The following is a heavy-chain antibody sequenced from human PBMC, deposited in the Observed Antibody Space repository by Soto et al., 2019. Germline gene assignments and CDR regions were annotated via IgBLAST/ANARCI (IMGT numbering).Heavy chain of an antibody. CDR1: GLSISSYY. J-gene: IGHJ5*02. CDR2: IYYSGST. CDR3: ARGVSDNWYDP. V-gene: IGHV4-59*01. Sequence: EPVSLTGTASGLSISSYYPSWIRQPPGNGMEWIRHIYYSGSTNYNPSLKSRVNMSVATSKDLLSVTLSSVPAADAAVYSCARGVSDNWYDPWGQGTLVTVSS. D-gene: IGHD3-3*01.